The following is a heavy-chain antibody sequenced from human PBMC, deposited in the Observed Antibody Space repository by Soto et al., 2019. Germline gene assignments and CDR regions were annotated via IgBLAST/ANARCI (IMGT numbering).Heavy chain of an antibody. CDR1: GGSISTYY. J-gene: IGHJ4*02. CDR3: ARQGYGDYQIVS. CDR2: IHYSGST. V-gene: IGHV4-59*08. D-gene: IGHD4-17*01. Sequence: SETLSLTCTVSGGSISTYYWSWIRQPPGKGLEWIGYIHYSGSTNYNPSLKSRVTISIDTSKSQFSLKLSSVTATDTAVYYCARQGYGDYQIVSLGQGTLVTVSS.